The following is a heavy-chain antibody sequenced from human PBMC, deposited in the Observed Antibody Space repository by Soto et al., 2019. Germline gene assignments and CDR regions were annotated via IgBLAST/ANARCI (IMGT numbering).Heavy chain of an antibody. Sequence: PSETLSLTCTVSGGSINGYYWSWIRQPPGRGLEWMGYISYSGGTNYSPSLKSRVTISLDTSENQFSLKLSSVTAADTAVYYCTRDRHAGYDYWGQGKLVTVSS. CDR1: GGSINGYY. J-gene: IGHJ4*02. CDR2: ISYSGGT. CDR3: TRDRHAGYDY. D-gene: IGHD6-13*01. V-gene: IGHV4-59*01.